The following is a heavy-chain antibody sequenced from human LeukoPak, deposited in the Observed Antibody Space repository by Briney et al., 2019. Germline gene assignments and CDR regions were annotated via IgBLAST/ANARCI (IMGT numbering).Heavy chain of an antibody. V-gene: IGHV1-2*02. CDR2: INPNSGGT. J-gene: IGHJ4*02. CDR1: GYTFTGYY. Sequence: ASVKVSCKASGYTFTGYYMHWVRPAPGQGLEWMGWINPNSGGTNYAQKFQGRVTMTRDTSISTAYMELSRLRSDDTAVYYCARDGGITMIAQFDYWGQGTLVTVSS. D-gene: IGHD3-22*01. CDR3: ARDGGITMIAQFDY.